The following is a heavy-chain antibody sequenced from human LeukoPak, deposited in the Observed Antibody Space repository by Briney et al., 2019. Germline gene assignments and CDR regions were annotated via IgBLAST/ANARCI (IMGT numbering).Heavy chain of an antibody. CDR3: AKDGYYDWLFSY. J-gene: IGHJ4*02. Sequence: GRSLRLSCAASGFTFSSYGMHWVRQAPGKGLEWVAVISYDGSNKYYADSVKGRFTISGDNSKNTLYLQMNSLRAEDTAVYYCAKDGYYDWLFSYWGQGTLVTVSS. CDR2: ISYDGSNK. V-gene: IGHV3-30*18. CDR1: GFTFSSYG. D-gene: IGHD3-9*01.